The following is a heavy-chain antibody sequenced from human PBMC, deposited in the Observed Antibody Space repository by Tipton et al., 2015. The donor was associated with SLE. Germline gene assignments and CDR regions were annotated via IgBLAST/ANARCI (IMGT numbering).Heavy chain of an antibody. V-gene: IGHV4-59*11. CDR1: GGSITIHY. J-gene: IGHJ6*03. D-gene: IGHD2-2*01. CDR2: IQYGENT. CDR3: ARVPAFYYYYVDV. Sequence: TLSLTCSVSGGSITIHYWTWIRQAPGKGLEWIGYIQYGENTNYNPFLKSRVTISVDTSKNQFSLKLSSVTAADTAVYYCARVPAFYYYYVDVWGKGTTVTVSS.